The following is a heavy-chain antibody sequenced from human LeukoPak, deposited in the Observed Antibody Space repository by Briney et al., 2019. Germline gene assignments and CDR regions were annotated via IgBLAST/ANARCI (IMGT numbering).Heavy chain of an antibody. CDR3: ARDWHYRLDM. J-gene: IGHJ4*02. CDR1: GFTLSPSW. Sequence: PGGSLRLSCAASGFTLSPSWMNWVRQAPGKGLVWVSRITSDGRNTVYADSVKDRFTISRDNARNTVYLQMTSLRAEDSAVYFCARDWHYRLDMWGQGALVTVSS. CDR2: ITSDGRNT. D-gene: IGHD3-10*01. V-gene: IGHV3-74*01.